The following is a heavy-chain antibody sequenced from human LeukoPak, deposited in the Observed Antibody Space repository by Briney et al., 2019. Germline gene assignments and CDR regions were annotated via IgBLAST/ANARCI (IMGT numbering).Heavy chain of an antibody. D-gene: IGHD1-14*01. V-gene: IGHV3-66*01. CDR1: GFTVSSNY. J-gene: IGHJ4*02. CDR3: AQDVRIEEVPLLGPGF. Sequence: PGGSLRLSCAASGFTVSSNYMNWVRQAPGKGLEWVSTIYSGGGTYYVDSVKGRFTVSRDNSKNTVYLQMNSLRSEDTGLYFCAQDVRIEEVPLLGPGFWGQGTLVTVSS. CDR2: IYSGGGT.